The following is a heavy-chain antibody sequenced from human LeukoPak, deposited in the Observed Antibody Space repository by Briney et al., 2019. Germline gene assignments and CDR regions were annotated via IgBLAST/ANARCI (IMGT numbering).Heavy chain of an antibody. CDR3: ARDLYYYDSSGYDAFDI. D-gene: IGHD3-22*01. V-gene: IGHV3-53*01. J-gene: IGHJ3*02. CDR2: IYSGGST. Sequence: GGSLRLSCAASGFTVSSNYMSRVRQAPGKGLEWVSVIYSGGSTYYADSVKGRFTISRDNSKNTLYLQMNSLRAEDTAVYYCARDLYYYDSSGYDAFDIWGQGTMVTVSS. CDR1: GFTVSSNY.